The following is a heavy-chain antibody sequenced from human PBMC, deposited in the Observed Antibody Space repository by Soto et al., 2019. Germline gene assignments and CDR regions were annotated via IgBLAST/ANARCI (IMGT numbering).Heavy chain of an antibody. Sequence: ALVTRALTCSVAEGSSSSSSYYWGRKRQPQGMWLEWIVSNYYSGSTYCNPSLKSRATISVDTSKNQFSLKLSSVTAADTAVYYCASYILTGYYPRPRVFAYWGQGTLVTVSS. CDR3: ASYILTGYYPRPRVFAY. CDR1: EGSSSSSSYY. D-gene: IGHD3-9*01. V-gene: IGHV4-39*01. J-gene: IGHJ4*02. CDR2: NYYSGST.